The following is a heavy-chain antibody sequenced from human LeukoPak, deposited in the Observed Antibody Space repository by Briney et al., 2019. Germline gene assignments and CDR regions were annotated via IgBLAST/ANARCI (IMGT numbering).Heavy chain of an antibody. CDR1: GYTFTSYG. V-gene: IGHV1-18*01. D-gene: IGHD6-13*01. CDR3: AREEQQLSYYYYGMDV. Sequence: ASVKVPCKASGYTFTSYGISWVRQAPGQGLEWMGWISAYNGNTNYAQKLQGRVTMTTDTSTSTAYMELRSLRSDDTAVYYCAREEQQLSYYYYGMDVWGQGTTVTVSS. CDR2: ISAYNGNT. J-gene: IGHJ6*02.